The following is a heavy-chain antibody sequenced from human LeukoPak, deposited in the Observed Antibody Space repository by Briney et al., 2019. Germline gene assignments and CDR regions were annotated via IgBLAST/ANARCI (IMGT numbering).Heavy chain of an antibody. CDR2: ITGHGDTT. V-gene: IGHV3-23*01. D-gene: IGHD5-18*01. Sequence: GGSPRLSCAASGFTVSSNYMSWVRQAPGKGLEWVSGITGHGDTTYYADSVKGRFTISRDNSRNTVYLQMNSLRAEDTAVYYCANDLGWIQLNLGRGQGTLVTVSS. CDR1: GFTVSSNY. CDR3: ANDLGWIQLNLG. J-gene: IGHJ4*02.